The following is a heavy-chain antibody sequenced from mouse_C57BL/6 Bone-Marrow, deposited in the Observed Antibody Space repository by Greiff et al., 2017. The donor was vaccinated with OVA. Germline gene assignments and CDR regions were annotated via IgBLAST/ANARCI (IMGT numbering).Heavy chain of an antibody. J-gene: IGHJ2*01. CDR3: ARRGIYYDYDDGFYFDY. V-gene: IGHV1-31*01. D-gene: IGHD2-4*01. CDR1: GYSFTGYY. Sequence: VQLQQSGPELVKPGASVKISCKASGYSFTGYYMHWVKQSHGNILDWIGYIYPYNGVSSYNQKFKGKATLTVDKSSSTAYMELRSLTSEDSAVYYCARRGIYYDYDDGFYFDYWGQGTTLTVSS. CDR2: IYPYNGVS.